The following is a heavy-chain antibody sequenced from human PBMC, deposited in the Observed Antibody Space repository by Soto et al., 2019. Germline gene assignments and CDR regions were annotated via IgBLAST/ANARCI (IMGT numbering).Heavy chain of an antibody. CDR1: GFTFRTYA. J-gene: IGHJ4*02. V-gene: IGHV3-23*01. CDR3: AKGLHDFWSSYYEH. CDR2: TSGSGGST. D-gene: IGHD3-3*01. Sequence: EVQLLESGGGLVQSGGSLRLSCAASGFTFRTYAMSWVRQAPGKGLEWVSATSGSGGSTYYADSVKGRFTISRDNSKNTLYLQMNSLRAEDTAVYYCAKGLHDFWSSYYEHWGQGTLVTVSS.